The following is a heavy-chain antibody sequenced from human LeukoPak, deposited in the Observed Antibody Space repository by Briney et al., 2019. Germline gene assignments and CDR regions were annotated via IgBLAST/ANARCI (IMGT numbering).Heavy chain of an antibody. CDR1: GGSITRRSVSSGDYS. CDR3: ARRAPNGRGHHYLDS. V-gene: IGHV4-30-4*01. J-gene: IGHJ4*02. Sequence: SETLSLTCTVSGGSITRRSVSSGDYSWSWIRQPPEKGLEWIGYISYSGTAYYHPSLESRVTISVDTSKSQFSLTLNSVTAADTAVYHCARRAPNGRGHHYLDSWGQGTLVTVSS. D-gene: IGHD2-15*01. CDR2: ISYSGTA.